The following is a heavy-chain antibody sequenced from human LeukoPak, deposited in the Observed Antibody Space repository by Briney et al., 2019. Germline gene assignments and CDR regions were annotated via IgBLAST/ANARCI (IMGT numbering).Heavy chain of an antibody. CDR2: IYYSGST. Sequence: SETLSLTCTVSGGSISSSSYYWGWIRQPPGKGLEWIGSIYYSGSTYYNPSLKSRVTISVDTSKNQFSLKLSSATAADTAVYYCARDAARGSYSRNWFDPWGQGTLVTVSS. CDR3: ARDAARGSYSRNWFDP. V-gene: IGHV4-39*01. J-gene: IGHJ5*02. D-gene: IGHD3-10*01. CDR1: GGSISSSSYY.